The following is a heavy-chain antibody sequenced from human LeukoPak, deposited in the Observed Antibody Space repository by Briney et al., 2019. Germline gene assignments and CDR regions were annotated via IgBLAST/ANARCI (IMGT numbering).Heavy chain of an antibody. J-gene: IGHJ4*02. V-gene: IGHV1-2*02. D-gene: IGHD6-13*01. CDR2: INPNSGGT. Sequence: GASVKVSCKASGYTFTGYYMHWVRQAPGQGLEWMGWINPNSGGTNYAQKFRGRVTMTRDTSINTAYMELSRLRSDDTAVYYCARGSSSSWYGGFYWGQGTLVTVSS. CDR3: ARGSSSSWYGGFY. CDR1: GYTFTGYY.